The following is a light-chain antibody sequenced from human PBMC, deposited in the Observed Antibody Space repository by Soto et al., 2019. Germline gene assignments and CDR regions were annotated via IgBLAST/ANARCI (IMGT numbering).Light chain of an antibody. CDR2: GAS. CDR3: QQCSSWPPIT. V-gene: IGKV3-15*01. CDR1: QSVSNN. Sequence: EIVMTQSPATLSVSPGERATLSCRASQSVSNNLAWYQQKPGLAPRLLIYGASTRATGIPARFSGSGSGTEFTLIIRRLEPEDFAVYFCQQCSSWPPITFGQGTRLEIK. J-gene: IGKJ5*01.